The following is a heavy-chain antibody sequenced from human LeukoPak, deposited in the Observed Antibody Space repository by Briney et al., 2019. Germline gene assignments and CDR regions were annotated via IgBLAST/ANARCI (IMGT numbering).Heavy chain of an antibody. CDR2: INPNSGGT. V-gene: IGHV1-2*06. D-gene: IGHD5-18*01. CDR1: GYTFTSYS. CDR3: ARSARVGYSYGYPDY. J-gene: IGHJ4*02. Sequence: ASVKVSCKASGYTFTSYSMHWVRQAPGQGLEWMGRINPNSGGTNYAQKFQGRVTMTRDTSISTAYMELSRLRSDDTAVYYCARSARVGYSYGYPDYWGQGTLVTVSS.